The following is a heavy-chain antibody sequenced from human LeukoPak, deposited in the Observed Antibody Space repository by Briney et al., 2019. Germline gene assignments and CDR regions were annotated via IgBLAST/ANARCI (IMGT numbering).Heavy chain of an antibody. CDR3: ARDFEYCSSTSCPYYYYYMDV. D-gene: IGHD2-2*01. Sequence: GSLRLSCAASGFTFSSYWMHWVRQAPGKGLVWVSRINSDGSSTSYADSVKGRFTISRDNAKNTLYLQMNSLRAEDTAVYYCARDFEYCSSTSCPYYYYYMDVWGKGTMVTVSS. CDR2: INSDGSST. CDR1: GFTFSSYW. V-gene: IGHV3-74*01. J-gene: IGHJ6*03.